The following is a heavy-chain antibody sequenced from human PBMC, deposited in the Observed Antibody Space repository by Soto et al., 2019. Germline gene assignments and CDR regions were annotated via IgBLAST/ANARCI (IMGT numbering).Heavy chain of an antibody. D-gene: IGHD6-6*01. Sequence: GGSLRLSCAASGFTFSGSAMHWVRQASGKGLEWVGRIRSKANSYATAYAASVKGRFTISRDDSKNTAYLQMNSLKTEDTAVYYCTRRAGQLARDDAFDIWGQGTMVTVSS. CDR1: GFTFSGSA. CDR2: IRSKANSYAT. CDR3: TRRAGQLARDDAFDI. J-gene: IGHJ3*02. V-gene: IGHV3-73*01.